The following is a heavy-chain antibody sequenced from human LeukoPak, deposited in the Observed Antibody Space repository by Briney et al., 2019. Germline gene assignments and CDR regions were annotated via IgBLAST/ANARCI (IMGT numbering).Heavy chain of an antibody. CDR1: GGSIKGHY. CDR3: ASRPADSTWYGVFDY. J-gene: IGHJ4*02. Sequence: SETLSLTRTVSGGSIKGHYWSWIRQPPGKGLEWIGYVFNGGITSYNPSLKSRVTMSVDTSRDQFSLRLSSVTAADTAIYYCASRPADSTWYGVFDYWSQGTLVTVSS. CDR2: VFNGGIT. V-gene: IGHV4-59*11. D-gene: IGHD6-13*01.